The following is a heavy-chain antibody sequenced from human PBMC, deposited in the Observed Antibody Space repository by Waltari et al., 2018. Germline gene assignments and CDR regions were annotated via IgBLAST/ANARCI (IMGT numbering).Heavy chain of an antibody. CDR3: AKVGVGGSTRGGIDN. J-gene: IGHJ4*02. V-gene: IGHV3-23*04. Sequence: EVQLVESGGGFIQTGGSLRLSCAASGFTFSSFGMTWVRQAPGKGLGWAQRIPGDGVHKHYADSMMGRIAVSRDNSKNTFYLQMSSLRAEDTAVYYCAKVGVGGSTRGGIDNWGQGTLVIVSS. D-gene: IGHD2-15*01. CDR1: GFTFSSFG. CDR2: IPGDGVHK.